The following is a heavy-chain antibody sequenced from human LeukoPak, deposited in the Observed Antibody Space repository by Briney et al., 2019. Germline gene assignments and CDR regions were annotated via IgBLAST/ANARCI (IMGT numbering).Heavy chain of an antibody. CDR1: GGSINVHY. CDR2: IYYSGST. CDR3: ARQGRPTYYYYGMDV. J-gene: IGHJ6*02. Sequence: SETLSLTCSVSGGSINVHYWSWIRQPPGKGLEWIGYIYYSGSTNYNPSLKSRVTISVDTSKNQFSLKLSSVTAADTAVYYCARQGRPTYYYYGMDVWGQGTTVTVSS. V-gene: IGHV4-59*08.